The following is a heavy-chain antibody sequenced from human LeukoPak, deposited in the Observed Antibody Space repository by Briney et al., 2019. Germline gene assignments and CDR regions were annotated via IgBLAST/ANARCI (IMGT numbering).Heavy chain of an antibody. CDR2: IYYSGST. Sequence: SQTLSLTCTVSGGSISSGDYYWSWIRQPPGKCRQWIGYIYYSGSTYYNPSLKSRVTISVDTSKNQFSLKLSSVTAADTAVYYCAREFAAMVFFDYWGQGTLVTVSS. CDR3: AREFAAMVFFDY. V-gene: IGHV4-30-4*08. J-gene: IGHJ4*02. CDR1: GGSISSGDYY. D-gene: IGHD5-18*01.